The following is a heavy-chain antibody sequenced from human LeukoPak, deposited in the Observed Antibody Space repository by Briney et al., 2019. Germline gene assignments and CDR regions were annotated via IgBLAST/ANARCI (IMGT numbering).Heavy chain of an antibody. Sequence: GETLKISCKGSGSSFTSYGVCWVRQMTGKSLKWMGIIYPGDSDTRYSPSFQGQVTISADKSISTAYLQWSSLKASDTAMYYCARQNYDFWSGYSDYFDYWGQGTLVTVSS. CDR1: GSSFTSYG. CDR2: IYPGDSDT. D-gene: IGHD3-3*01. J-gene: IGHJ4*02. V-gene: IGHV5-51*01. CDR3: ARQNYDFWSGYSDYFDY.